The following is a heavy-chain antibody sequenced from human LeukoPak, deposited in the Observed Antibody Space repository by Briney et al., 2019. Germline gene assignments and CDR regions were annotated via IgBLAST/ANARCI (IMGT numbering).Heavy chain of an antibody. Sequence: ASVKVSCKASGYIFNHHYIHWVQQVPGKGLEWIGRVDPEDGGTFYAAKFQDRVTMSADSSTEPVYMELRSLRYDDTAVYFCAADDYDGSTYSYGYRHHWGQGTLAIVSS. CDR1: GYIFNHHY. V-gene: IGHV1-69-2*01. CDR2: VDPEDGGT. D-gene: IGHD3-22*01. CDR3: AADDYDGSTYSYGYRHH. J-gene: IGHJ1*01.